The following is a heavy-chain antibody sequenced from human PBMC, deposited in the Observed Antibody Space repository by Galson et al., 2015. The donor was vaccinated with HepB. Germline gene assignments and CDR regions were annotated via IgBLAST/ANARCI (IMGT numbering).Heavy chain of an antibody. D-gene: IGHD6-19*01. Sequence: SLRLSCAPSGFTLSDYDVNWVRQAPGKGLEWVAHISYDGTNKDYGDSVKGRFTISRDTSKNTLYLQMNSLRAEDTAVYYCARSVAGLYEAFDIWGQGTMIFVSS. V-gene: IGHV3-33*05. CDR3: ARSVAGLYEAFDI. J-gene: IGHJ3*02. CDR2: ISYDGTNK. CDR1: GFTLSDYD.